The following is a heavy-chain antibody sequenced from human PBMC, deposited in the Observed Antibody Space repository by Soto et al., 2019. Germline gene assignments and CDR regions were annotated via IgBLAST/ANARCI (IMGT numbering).Heavy chain of an antibody. J-gene: IGHJ4*02. CDR1: GGSISSGGYY. Sequence: SETLSLTCTVSGGSISSGGYYWSWIRQHPGKGLEWVGYSYYTGSSYYNPSLKSRVTISVDASKNQLSLRLASVTAADTAVYYCARGGQDFWSGPFDYWGRGALVTVSS. D-gene: IGHD3-3*01. CDR2: SYYTGSS. CDR3: ARGGQDFWSGPFDY. V-gene: IGHV4-31*03.